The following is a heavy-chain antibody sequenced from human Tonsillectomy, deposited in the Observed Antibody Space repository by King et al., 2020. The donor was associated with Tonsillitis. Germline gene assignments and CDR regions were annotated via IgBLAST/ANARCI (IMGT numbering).Heavy chain of an antibody. CDR3: ARVPKFGLWYFDL. J-gene: IGHJ2*01. Sequence: VQLVESGGGLVQPGGSLRLSCAASGFTFSSYAMHWVRQAPGKGLEYVSAISSNGGSTYYANSLKGRFTISGDNSKNTLYLQMGSLRAEDMAVYYCARVPKFGLWYFDLWGRGTLVTVSS. D-gene: IGHD3-16*01. CDR1: GFTFSSYA. V-gene: IGHV3-64*01. CDR2: ISSNGGST.